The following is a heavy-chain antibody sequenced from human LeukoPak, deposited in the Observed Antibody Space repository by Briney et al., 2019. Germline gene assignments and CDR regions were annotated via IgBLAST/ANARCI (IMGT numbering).Heavy chain of an antibody. D-gene: IGHD1-7*01. Sequence: SETLSLTCTVSGGSISSISYYWGWLRQPPGKGLQWIGHIYYSGTDFYNPSLKSRVTISVDTSKNQFSLKLTSVTDADTALYYCARLNGNFQNFYDYWGQGTLVTVSS. J-gene: IGHJ4*02. CDR3: ARLNGNFQNFYDY. CDR2: IYYSGTD. CDR1: GGSISSISYY. V-gene: IGHV4-39*07.